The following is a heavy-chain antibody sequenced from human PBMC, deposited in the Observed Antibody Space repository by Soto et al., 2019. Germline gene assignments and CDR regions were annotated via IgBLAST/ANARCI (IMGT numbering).Heavy chain of an antibody. D-gene: IGHD3-3*01. CDR2: IIPIFGTA. CDR3: ASTSITIFGVVKPLDYYGMDV. J-gene: IGHJ6*02. Sequence: GASVKVSCKASGGTFSSYAISWVRQAPGQGLEWMGGIIPIFGTASYAQKFQGRVTITADESTSTAYMELSSLRSEDTAVYYCASTSITIFGVVKPLDYYGMDVWGQGTTVTVSS. V-gene: IGHV1-69*13. CDR1: GGTFSSYA.